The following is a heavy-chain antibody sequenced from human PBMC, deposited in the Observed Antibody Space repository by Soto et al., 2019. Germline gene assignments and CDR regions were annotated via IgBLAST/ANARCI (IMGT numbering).Heavy chain of an antibody. Sequence: SETLSLTGTVSGGSFSTYYWSWIRQPPGKGLEWIGYVSYSGTTNYSPSLKSRVTISLDTSKNEFSLKLRSATAADTAVYYCARDRGSLTTGDGTFDIWGPGTMVTVSS. V-gene: IGHV4-59*01. D-gene: IGHD4-17*01. CDR3: ARDRGSLTTGDGTFDI. CDR1: GGSFSTYY. J-gene: IGHJ3*02. CDR2: VSYSGTT.